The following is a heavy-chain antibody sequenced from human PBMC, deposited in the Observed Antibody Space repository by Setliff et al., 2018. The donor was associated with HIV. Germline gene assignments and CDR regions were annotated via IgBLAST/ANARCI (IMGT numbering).Heavy chain of an antibody. CDR1: GFTFSNAW. CDR2: IRNKKNGGTT. J-gene: IGHJ4*02. V-gene: IGHV3-15*01. CDR3: TTDLGSGRFSWNNN. Sequence: GGSLRLSCAAAGFTFSNAWMTWVRQAPGKGLEWVARIRNKKNGGTTYYAAPVEGRFTISRDDSKNTLSRQMNSLKTEDTAIYYCTTDLGSGRFSWNNNWGQGTLVTVS. D-gene: IGHD1-26*01.